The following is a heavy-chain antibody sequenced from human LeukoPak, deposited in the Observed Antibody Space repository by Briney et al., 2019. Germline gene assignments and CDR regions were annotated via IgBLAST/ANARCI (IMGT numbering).Heavy chain of an antibody. Sequence: GGSLRLSCAASGFTFSSYSMNWVRQAPGKGLEWVSYISSSSSTIYYADSVKGRFTISRDNAKNSLNLQMNSLRDEDTAVYYCARDDVTRGYFLHYWGQGTLVTVSS. V-gene: IGHV3-48*02. CDR2: ISSSSSTI. CDR3: ARDDVTRGYFLHY. D-gene: IGHD2/OR15-2a*01. CDR1: GFTFSSYS. J-gene: IGHJ4*02.